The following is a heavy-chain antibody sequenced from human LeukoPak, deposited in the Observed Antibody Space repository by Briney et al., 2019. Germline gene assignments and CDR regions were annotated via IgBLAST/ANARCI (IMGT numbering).Heavy chain of an antibody. Sequence: GGPLRLSCVASGFTFSSHGILWVRKAPGKGLEWVAVIWYDGSHRYYPDSVKSRFTISRDNSKNTLFLQMDSLRVDDTAVYYCVRDNAAADGALDYWGQGSMVAVSS. CDR2: IWYDGSHR. D-gene: IGHD5-24*01. V-gene: IGHV3-33*01. CDR3: VRDNAAADGALDY. CDR1: GFTFSSHG. J-gene: IGHJ4*02.